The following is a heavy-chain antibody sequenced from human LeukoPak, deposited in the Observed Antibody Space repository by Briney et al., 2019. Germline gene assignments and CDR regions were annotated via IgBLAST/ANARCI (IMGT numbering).Heavy chain of an antibody. V-gene: IGHV4-39*01. Sequence: SETLSLSCTLSGGSLTSSSYYWGSIRQPPGKGLEWIVSIYYSVSTYYNPCPKTRGTISVDRSKNQFSRKLSYVTAADTAVYYCARHLSEGYYDSSGYPVKWFDPWGQGTLVTVSS. J-gene: IGHJ5*02. CDR3: ARHLSEGYYDSSGYPVKWFDP. CDR2: IYYSVST. D-gene: IGHD3-22*01. CDR1: GGSLTSSSYY.